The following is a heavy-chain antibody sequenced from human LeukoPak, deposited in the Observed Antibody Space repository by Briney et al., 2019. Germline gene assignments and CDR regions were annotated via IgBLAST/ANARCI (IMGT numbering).Heavy chain of an antibody. D-gene: IGHD6-19*01. CDR2: VDPEDGET. Sequence: GATVKISCKVSGHTFTDYYMHWVQQAPGKGLEWMGLVDPEDGETIYAEKFQGRVTITADTSTDTAYMELSSLRSEDTAVYYCATAPYSSGWFQFDRWGQGTLVTVSS. CDR1: GHTFTDYY. CDR3: ATAPYSSGWFQFDR. J-gene: IGHJ5*02. V-gene: IGHV1-69-2*01.